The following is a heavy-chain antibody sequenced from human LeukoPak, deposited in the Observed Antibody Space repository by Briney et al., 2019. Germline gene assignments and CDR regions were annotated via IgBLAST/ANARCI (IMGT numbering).Heavy chain of an antibody. CDR2: IYYSGST. CDR1: GGSISSSSYY. Sequence: SETLSLTCTVSGGSISSSSYYWGWIRQPPGKGLEWIGSIYYSGSTYYNPSLKSRVTISVDTSKNQFSLKLSSVTAADTAVYYCARDVARSGDLFGWFDPWGQGTLVIVSS. D-gene: IGHD3-10*01. J-gene: IGHJ5*02. CDR3: ARDVARSGDLFGWFDP. V-gene: IGHV4-39*07.